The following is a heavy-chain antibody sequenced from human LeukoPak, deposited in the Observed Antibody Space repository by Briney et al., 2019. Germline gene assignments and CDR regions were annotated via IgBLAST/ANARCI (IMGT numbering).Heavy chain of an antibody. CDR3: ARHTGYYLTDAFNM. CDR2: IYYRGNT. Sequence: SETLSLTCSVSVASISSSTYYWGWIRQPPGKGLEWIGSIYYRGNTYYNPSLKSRVTISVDTSKNQFSLKLSSVTAADTAVYYCARHTGYYLTDAFNMWGQGTMVTVSS. D-gene: IGHD3-9*01. J-gene: IGHJ3*02. CDR1: VASISSSTYY. V-gene: IGHV4-39*01.